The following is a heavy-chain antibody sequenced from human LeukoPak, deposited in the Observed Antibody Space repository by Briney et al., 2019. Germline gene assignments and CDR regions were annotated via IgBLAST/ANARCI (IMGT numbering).Heavy chain of an antibody. CDR2: IYYSGST. CDR3: ASRSSICSGYQDTLYYFDS. J-gene: IGHJ4*02. Sequence: PSETLSLTCTVSGGSISSYYWSWIRQPPGKRLEWIGHIYYSGSTNYNPSLKSRVAISVETSKNQFSLKLSSVTAADTAVYYFASRSSICSGYQDTLYYFDSWGQGTLVTVSS. D-gene: IGHD6-19*01. CDR1: GGSISSYY. V-gene: IGHV4-59*01.